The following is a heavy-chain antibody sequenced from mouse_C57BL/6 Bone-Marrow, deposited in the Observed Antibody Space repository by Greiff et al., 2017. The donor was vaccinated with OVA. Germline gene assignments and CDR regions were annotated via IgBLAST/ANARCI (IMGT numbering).Heavy chain of an antibody. Sequence: QVQLQQSGAELMKPGASVKLSCKATGYTFTGYWIEWVKQRPGHGLEWIGEILPGSGSTNYNEKFKGKATFTADTSSNTAYMQLSSLTTEDSAISYCARGVSVYLWPFYDMDYWGQGTSVTVSS. CDR2: ILPGSGST. J-gene: IGHJ4*01. D-gene: IGHD5-5*01. V-gene: IGHV1-9*01. CDR3: ARGVSVYLWPFYDMDY. CDR1: GYTFTGYW.